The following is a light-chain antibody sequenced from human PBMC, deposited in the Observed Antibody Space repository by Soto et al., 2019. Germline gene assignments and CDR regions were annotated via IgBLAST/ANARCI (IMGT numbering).Light chain of an antibody. CDR1: SSDVGSYDY. CDR3: CAYSTSGTHV. V-gene: IGLV2-14*03. J-gene: IGLJ1*01. Sequence: QSALTQPASVSGSPGQSITFFCTGTSSDVGSYDYVSWHQQHPGKAPKLIIYDVNNQPSGVPSRFSGSKSGNTASLIISGLQTEDEADYYCCAYSTSGTHVFGTGTKVTVL. CDR2: DVN.